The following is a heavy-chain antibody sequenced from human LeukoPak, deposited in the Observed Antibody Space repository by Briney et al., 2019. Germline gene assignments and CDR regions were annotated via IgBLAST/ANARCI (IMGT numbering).Heavy chain of an antibody. J-gene: IGHJ4*02. CDR1: GVSLNDYY. D-gene: IGHD4-17*01. Sequence: SETLSLTCAVSGVSLNDYYWSWVRQTPGRGPEWIGEINHSGYTNDSPSLKSRVTLSIDTSRNQFSPNLRSVTVADTGIYYCTRMTTGHDYWGQGTLVTVSS. CDR2: INHSGYT. CDR3: TRMTTGHDY. V-gene: IGHV4-34*01.